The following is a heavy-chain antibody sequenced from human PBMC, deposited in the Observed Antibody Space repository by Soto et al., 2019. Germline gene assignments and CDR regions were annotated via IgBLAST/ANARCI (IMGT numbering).Heavy chain of an antibody. CDR2: INGYTGNT. Sequence: QVQLVQSGAEVKKPGASVKVSCKASGYTFTSYGFSWVRQAPGQGLEWMGWINGYTGNTHYAQKFQGRVTMTTETSTSTAYMELWNLISDDTAVYYCARSWVTGKGGMDVWGQGTTVTVSS. CDR3: ARSWVTGKGGMDV. J-gene: IGHJ6*02. D-gene: IGHD3-16*01. CDR1: GYTFTSYG. V-gene: IGHV1-18*01.